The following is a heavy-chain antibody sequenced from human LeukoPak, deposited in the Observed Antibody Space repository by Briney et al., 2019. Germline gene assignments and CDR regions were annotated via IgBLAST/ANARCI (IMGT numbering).Heavy chain of an antibody. Sequence: ASVKVSCKASGGTFSSYAISWVRQAPGQGLEWMGGIIPIFGTANYAQKFQGRVTITADKSTSTAYMELRSLRSDDTAVYYCARADYCSGGSCYSGNFDYWGQGTLVTVSS. D-gene: IGHD2-15*01. CDR3: ARADYCSGGSCYSGNFDY. CDR2: IIPIFGTA. J-gene: IGHJ4*02. CDR1: GGTFSSYA. V-gene: IGHV1-69*06.